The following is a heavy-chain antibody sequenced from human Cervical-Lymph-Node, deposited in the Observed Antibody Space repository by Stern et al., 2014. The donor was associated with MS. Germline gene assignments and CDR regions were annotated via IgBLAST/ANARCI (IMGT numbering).Heavy chain of an antibody. Sequence: QVQLVESGAEVKKPGASVKVSCKASGYTFINYDVNWVRQATGHGLEWIGWLNPKSGNSGAAQKFQGRATLTGDNSINTTYMELWSLKSDDTATYFCTPSQGAFWGQGTVVTVSS. CDR1: GYTFINYD. CDR2: LNPKSGNS. D-gene: IGHD3-16*01. V-gene: IGHV1-8*01. CDR3: TPSQGAF. J-gene: IGHJ4*02.